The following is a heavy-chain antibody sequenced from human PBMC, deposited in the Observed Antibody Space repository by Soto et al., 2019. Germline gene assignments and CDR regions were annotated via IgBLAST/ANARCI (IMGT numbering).Heavy chain of an antibody. CDR2: IRGKAYSGTT. D-gene: IGHD3-16*02. Sequence: EVQLVESGGGLLQPGRSLRLSCTTSGFTFGGYAMSWVRQAPGKGLEWVGFIRGKAYSGTTEYAASVRGRFTISRDDSKGIAYLKMNSREGEDTAVYYCARGRSPRELSPTYFDYWGQGPLVTVSP. J-gene: IGHJ4*02. CDR3: ARGRSPRELSPTYFDY. CDR1: GFTFGGYA. V-gene: IGHV3-49*04.